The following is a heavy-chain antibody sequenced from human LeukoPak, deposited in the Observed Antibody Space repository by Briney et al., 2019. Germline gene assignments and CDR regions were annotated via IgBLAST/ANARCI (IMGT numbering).Heavy chain of an antibody. D-gene: IGHD3-10*01. Sequence: SETLSLTCAVHGGSFSGYYWSWIRQPPGKGLEWIGEINHSGSTNYNPSLKSRVTISVDTSKNQFSLKLSSVTAADTAVYYCARGNTWFGYYFDYWGQGTLVTVSS. CDR1: GGSFSGYY. CDR2: INHSGST. CDR3: ARGNTWFGYYFDY. V-gene: IGHV4-34*01. J-gene: IGHJ4*02.